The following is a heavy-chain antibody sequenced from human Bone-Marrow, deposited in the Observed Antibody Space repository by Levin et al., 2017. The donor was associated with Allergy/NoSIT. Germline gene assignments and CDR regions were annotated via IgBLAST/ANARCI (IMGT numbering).Heavy chain of an antibody. D-gene: IGHD2-2*01. CDR3: AMGDCISTSCYPYYYYYGMDV. V-gene: IGHV4-39*07. CDR1: GGSISSSSYY. J-gene: IGHJ6*02. CDR2: IYYSGST. Sequence: SETLSLTCTVSGGSISSSSYYWGWIRQPPGKGLEWIGSIYYSGSTYYNPSLKSRVTISVDTSKNQFSLKLSSVTAADTAVYYCAMGDCISTSCYPYYYYYGMDVWGQGTTVTVSS.